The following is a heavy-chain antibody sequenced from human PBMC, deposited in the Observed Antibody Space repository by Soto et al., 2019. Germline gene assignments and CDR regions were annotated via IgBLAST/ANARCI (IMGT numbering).Heavy chain of an antibody. V-gene: IGHV3-30*18. CDR3: GKDRDSSGWSFFDY. D-gene: IGHD6-19*01. Sequence: QVQLVESGGGVVQPGRSLRLSCAASGFTFSSYGMHWVRQAPGKGLEWVAIISYDGNYKHYADSVKGRFTISRDNSKNTLYLQMNSLRTEDTAVYYCGKDRDSSGWSFFDYWGQGTLVTVSS. CDR1: GFTFSSYG. CDR2: ISYDGNYK. J-gene: IGHJ4*02.